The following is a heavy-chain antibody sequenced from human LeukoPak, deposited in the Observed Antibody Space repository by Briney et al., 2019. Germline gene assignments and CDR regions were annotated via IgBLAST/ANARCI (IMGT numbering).Heavy chain of an antibody. V-gene: IGHV1-8*01. CDR3: AREVPAAIGTNYYYYMDV. CDR1: GYTFTGYY. D-gene: IGHD2-2*01. Sequence: ASVKVSCKTAGYTFTGYYIHWVRQAPGQGLEWMGWINPNSGNTGYAQKFQGRVTMTRNTSISTAYMELSSLRSEDTAVYYCAREVPAAIGTNYYYYMDVWGKGTTVTISS. CDR2: INPNSGNT. J-gene: IGHJ6*03.